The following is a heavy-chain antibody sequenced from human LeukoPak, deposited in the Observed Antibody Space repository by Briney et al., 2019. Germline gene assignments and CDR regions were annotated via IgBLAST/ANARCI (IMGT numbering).Heavy chain of an antibody. CDR1: GYTFTGYY. CDR2: INPNSGGT. CDR3: AREDIVLMVYAS. Sequence: ASVKVSCKTSGYTFTGYYMHWVRQAPGQGLEWMGWINPNSGGTNYAQKFQGRVTMTRDTSISTAYMELSRLRSDDTAVYYCAREDIVLMVYASWGQGTLVTVSS. J-gene: IGHJ4*02. D-gene: IGHD2-8*01. V-gene: IGHV1-2*02.